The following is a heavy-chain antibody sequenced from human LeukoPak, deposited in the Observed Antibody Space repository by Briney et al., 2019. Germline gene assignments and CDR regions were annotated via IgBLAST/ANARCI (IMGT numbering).Heavy chain of an antibody. J-gene: IGHJ4*02. V-gene: IGHV3-23*01. CDR2: ITGSGRDT. CDR1: GFNFDNYA. CDR3: AKGSRDSRPYYFDF. D-gene: IGHD3-10*01. Sequence: GGSLRLSCVASGFNFDNYAMSWVRQVPGKGLEWVSEITGSGRDTYHAESVKGRFTISRDNSKNMLYLQMNSLRAEDMALYYCAKGSRDSRPYYFDFWGQGTLVTVSS.